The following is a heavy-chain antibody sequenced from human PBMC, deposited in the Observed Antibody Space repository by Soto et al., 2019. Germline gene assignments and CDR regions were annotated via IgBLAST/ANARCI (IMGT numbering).Heavy chain of an antibody. J-gene: IGHJ6*03. CDR2: ISAGGGNT. Sequence: GGSLRPSCATSGFSLNIYALKWVRPAPGKGLECVSAISAGGGNTYYADSVKGRFTISRDNSKNTLYLQMNSLRADDTAVYYCAKAPTYDYYYYMDVWGKGTTVTAP. CDR1: GFSLNIYA. V-gene: IGHV3-23*01. CDR3: AKAPTYDYYYYMDV.